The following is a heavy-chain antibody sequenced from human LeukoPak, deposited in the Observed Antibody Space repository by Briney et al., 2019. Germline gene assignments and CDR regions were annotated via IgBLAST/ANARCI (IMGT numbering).Heavy chain of an antibody. CDR2: IYYSGST. V-gene: IGHV4-59*01. CDR1: GGSISSYY. CDR3: ARNYLVGATSEGFDP. J-gene: IGHJ5*02. D-gene: IGHD1-26*01. Sequence: PSETLSLTCTVSGGSISSYYWSWIRQPPGKGLEWIGYIYYSGSTNYNPSLTSRVTISVDTSKNQFSLKLSSVTAADTAVYYCARNYLVGATSEGFDPWGQGTLVTVSS.